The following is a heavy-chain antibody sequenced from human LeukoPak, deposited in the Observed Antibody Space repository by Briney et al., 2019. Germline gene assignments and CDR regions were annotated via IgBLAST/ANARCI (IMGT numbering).Heavy chain of an antibody. D-gene: IGHD6-25*01. CDR2: IYTSGTT. Sequence: SETLSLTCTVSGDSFSTYYWSWIRQPAGKGLEWIGHIYTSGTTNYNPSLKSRVTMSIDTSKNQFSLKLSSITAADTAVYYCARAPFPLAATTNYNWFDPWGQGTLVAVSS. CDR3: ARAPFPLAATTNYNWFDP. V-gene: IGHV4-4*07. J-gene: IGHJ5*02. CDR1: GDSFSTYY.